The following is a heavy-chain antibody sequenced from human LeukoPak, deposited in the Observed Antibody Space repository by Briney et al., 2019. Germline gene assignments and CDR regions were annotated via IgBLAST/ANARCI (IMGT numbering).Heavy chain of an antibody. CDR3: TKDRDSNHQYFDY. D-gene: IGHD4-11*01. J-gene: IGHJ4*02. V-gene: IGHV3-30*02. CDR1: GFTFGSYG. Sequence: GGSLRLSCAACGFTFGSYGMHWVRQAPGKGLEWVAFIRYDGSNKYYADSVKGRFTISRDNSKKTLYLQMNSLRAEDTAVYYCTKDRDSNHQYFDYWGQGTLVTVSS. CDR2: IRYDGSNK.